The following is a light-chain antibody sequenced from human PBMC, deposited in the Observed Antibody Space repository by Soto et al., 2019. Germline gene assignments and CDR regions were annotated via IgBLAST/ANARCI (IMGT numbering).Light chain of an antibody. Sequence: EIVLTQSPGTLSSSPGERATLSCRASQSVSSSYLAWYQHKPGQAPRLLIYASSSRATGIPGRFGGSGSGTDLTLTISRLEPEDFAVYYWQQYGASSWTFGQGTKVEIK. CDR3: QQYGASSWT. CDR2: ASS. V-gene: IGKV3-20*01. CDR1: QSVSSSY. J-gene: IGKJ1*01.